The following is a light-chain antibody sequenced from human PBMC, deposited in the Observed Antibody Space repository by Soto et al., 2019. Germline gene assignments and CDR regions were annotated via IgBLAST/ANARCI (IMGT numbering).Light chain of an antibody. V-gene: IGLV1-40*01. J-gene: IGLJ2*01. CDR1: SSNIGAGYD. Sequence: QSVLTQPPSVSGAPGQRVSISGTGSSSNIGAGYDVHWYQQLPGTAPKLLIYGNSNRPSGVPDRFSGSKSGTSASLAITGLQAEDEADYYCQSYDSSRGVFGGGTKLTVL. CDR2: GNS. CDR3: QSYDSSRGV.